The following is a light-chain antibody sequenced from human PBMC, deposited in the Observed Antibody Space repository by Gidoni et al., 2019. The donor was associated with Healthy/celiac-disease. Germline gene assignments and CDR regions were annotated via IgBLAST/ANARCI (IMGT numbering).Light chain of an antibody. CDR3: LQYHSTPYT. J-gene: IGKJ2*01. Sequence: DIQITQSPSILSASVGDRVTITCRASQNMYRWLAWYRQKPGNAPQFLIHEASSLESGVPSRFSGSASGTEFTLIISSLQPEDFATYYCLQYHSTPYTFGQGTKLEIK. V-gene: IGKV1-5*01. CDR1: QNMYRW. CDR2: EAS.